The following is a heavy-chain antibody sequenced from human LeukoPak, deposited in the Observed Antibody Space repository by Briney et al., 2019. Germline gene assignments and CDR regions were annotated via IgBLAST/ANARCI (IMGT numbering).Heavy chain of an antibody. D-gene: IGHD4-17*01. CDR2: IIPILGIA. J-gene: IGHJ6*02. V-gene: IGHV1-69*04. CDR1: GGTFSSYA. Sequence: ASVKVSCKASGGTFSSYAISWVRQAPGQGLEWMGRIIPILGIANYAQKFQGRVTITADKSTSTAYMELSSLRSEDTAVYYCATMGNPTVAWADYYYYYGMDVWGQGTTVTVSS. CDR3: ATMGNPTVAWADYYYYYGMDV.